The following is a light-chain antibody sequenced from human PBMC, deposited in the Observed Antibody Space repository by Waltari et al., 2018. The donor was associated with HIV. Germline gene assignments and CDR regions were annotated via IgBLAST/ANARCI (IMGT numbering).Light chain of an antibody. CDR3: QSFDNSLNGYV. CDR2: ANS. CDR1: SSNIGSNFD. Sequence: QSVLTQPPSVSGAPGQRVTIPCTGSSSNIGSNFDVHWYQLPPGSSPKLLIFANSNRPSGVPDRFSASNSATSASLAISGLQPEDEAEYYCQSFDNSLNGYVFGTGTTVIVL. J-gene: IGLJ1*01. V-gene: IGLV1-40*01.